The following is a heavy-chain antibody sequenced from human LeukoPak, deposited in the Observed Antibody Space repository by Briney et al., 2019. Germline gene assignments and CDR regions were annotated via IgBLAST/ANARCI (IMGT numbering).Heavy chain of an antibody. J-gene: IGHJ4*02. CDR1: GFTFDDYA. Sequence: RSGGSLRLSCAASGFTFDDYAMHWVRQAPGKGLEWVSLISWDGGSTYYADSVKGRFTISRDNSKNSLYLQMNSLRAEDTALYYCAKPIYDSSGYYYFDYWGQGTLVTVSS. D-gene: IGHD3-22*01. CDR2: ISWDGGST. V-gene: IGHV3-43D*03. CDR3: AKPIYDSSGYYYFDY.